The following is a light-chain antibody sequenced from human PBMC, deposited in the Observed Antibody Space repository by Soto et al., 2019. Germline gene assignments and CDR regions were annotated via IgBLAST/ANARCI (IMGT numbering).Light chain of an antibody. J-gene: IGKJ4*01. CDR1: QSISRSY. V-gene: IGKV3-20*01. CDR3: QQCGSAPFT. CDR2: GTS. Sequence: EVVLTQSPVALSVSPGERTTLSCRASQSISRSYMAWYQQRPGQAPRLLIYGTSNRATGIPNRFSGSGSAKYFLLIITRLEPEDVAVYYCQQCGSAPFTFGGGTKVEI.